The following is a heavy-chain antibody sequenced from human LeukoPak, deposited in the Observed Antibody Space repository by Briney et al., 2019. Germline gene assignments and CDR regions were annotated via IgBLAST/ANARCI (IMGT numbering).Heavy chain of an antibody. D-gene: IGHD2-21*01. Sequence: PSETLSLTCTVSGGSISSYYWSWIRQPAGKGLEWIGRIYTSGSTNYNPSLKSRVTMSVDTSKNQFSLKLSSVTAADTAVYYCARDTPMXGVXVIALDPWYFDLWGRGTLVTVSS. CDR2: IYTSGST. V-gene: IGHV4-4*07. J-gene: IGHJ2*01. CDR3: ARDTPMXGVXVIALDPWYFDL. CDR1: GGSISSYY.